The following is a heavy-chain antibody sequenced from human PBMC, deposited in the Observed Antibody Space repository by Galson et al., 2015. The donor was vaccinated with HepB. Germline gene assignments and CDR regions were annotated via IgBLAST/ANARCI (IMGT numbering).Heavy chain of an antibody. D-gene: IGHD3-3*01. Sequence: SVKVSCKASGYTFTGYSMHWVRQAPGQGLEWMGRINPDSGGTNYAQKFQGRVTMTRDTSISTAYMELSRLRSDDTAVYYCARELPYYDFWSAYYNYYYNYMDVWGKATTVTVSS. V-gene: IGHV1-2*06. CDR2: INPDSGGT. CDR1: GYTFTGYS. J-gene: IGHJ6*03. CDR3: ARELPYYDFWSAYYNYYYNYMDV.